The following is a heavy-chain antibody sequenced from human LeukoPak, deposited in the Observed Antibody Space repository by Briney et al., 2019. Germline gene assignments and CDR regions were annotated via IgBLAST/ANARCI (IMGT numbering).Heavy chain of an antibody. CDR1: GYTFTGYY. CDR2: INPNSGGT. CDR3: ARAKPIVTTPYYFDY. D-gene: IGHD5-12*01. Sequence: GASVKVSCKASGYTFTGYYIHWVRQAPGQGLEWMGRINPNSGGTNYAQKFQGRVTMTRDTSISTAYMELSRLRSDNTAVYYCARAKPIVTTPYYFDYWGQGTLVTVSS. J-gene: IGHJ4*02. V-gene: IGHV1-2*06.